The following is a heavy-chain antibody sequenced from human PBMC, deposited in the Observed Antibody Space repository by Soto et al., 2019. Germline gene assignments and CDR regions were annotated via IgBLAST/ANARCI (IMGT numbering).Heavy chain of an antibody. CDR3: ASIAAPGTTHFDF. CDR1: GGSLGSSSYY. V-gene: IGHV4-39*01. Sequence: NPSETLSLTCTVSGGSLGSSSYYWGWIRQSPGKGLEWIGNIYYSGNTFYSPSLKSRVTISVDTSKNQFYLHLSSVTAADTAIFYCASIAAPGTTHFDFWGQGTLVTVSS. J-gene: IGHJ4*02. D-gene: IGHD6-13*01. CDR2: IYYSGNT.